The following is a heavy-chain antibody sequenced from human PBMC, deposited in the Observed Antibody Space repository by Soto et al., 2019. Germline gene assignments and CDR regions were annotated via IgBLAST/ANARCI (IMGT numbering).Heavy chain of an antibody. V-gene: IGHV3-23*01. D-gene: IGHD3-22*01. CDR1: EFNFNIYA. Sequence: EVQLLESGGDLIQPGGSPRLSCAASEFNFNIYAMTWVRQAPEKGLEWVSAISRYGDFTYYADSVEGRFTISRDNSKNTLYLQMNSLRAEDTAVYNCAKDRYLDHDSRGYLFDNWGQGTLVTVSS. CDR3: AKDRYLDHDSRGYLFDN. J-gene: IGHJ4*02. CDR2: ISRYGDFT.